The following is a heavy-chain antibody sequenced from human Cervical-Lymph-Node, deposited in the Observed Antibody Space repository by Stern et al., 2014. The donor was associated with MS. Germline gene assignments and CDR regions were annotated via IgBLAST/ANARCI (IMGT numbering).Heavy chain of an antibody. CDR2: IFPLFAPP. V-gene: IGHV1-69*12. D-gene: IGHD6-13*01. CDR1: GGTFSKFP. CDR3: ALSSETSDRWYSLGYDL. Sequence: VQLVQSGAEVTKPGSSVKVSCKASGGTFSKFPSSWVRQAPGQGIEWMGGIFPLFAPPAYAQEFRGRVTIPAYVSTSTVYMELSSLRSDDTAVYYCALSSETSDRWYSLGYDLWGQGTLVTVSS. J-gene: IGHJ5*02.